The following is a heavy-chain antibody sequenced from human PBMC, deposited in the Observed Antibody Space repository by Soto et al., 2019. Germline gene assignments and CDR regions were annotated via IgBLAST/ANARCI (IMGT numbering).Heavy chain of an antibody. CDR1: GFTFRSYA. V-gene: IGHV3-23*01. CDR2: ISGSGGST. D-gene: IGHD6-19*01. CDR3: ASQLSVRRIAVAGRFDY. J-gene: IGHJ4*02. Sequence: VGSLRLSCAASGFTFRSYAMSWVRQAPGRGLEWVSAISGSGGSTYYADSVKGRFTISRDNSKNTLYLQMNSLRAEDTAVYYCASQLSVRRIAVAGRFDYWGQGTLVTVSS.